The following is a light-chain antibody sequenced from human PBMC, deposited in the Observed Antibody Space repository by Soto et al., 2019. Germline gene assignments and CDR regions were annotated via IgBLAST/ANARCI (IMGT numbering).Light chain of an antibody. J-gene: IGKJ4*01. Sequence: EIVLTQSPATLSLSPGKRATLSCRASQSVSSYLAWYQQKPGQAPRLLIYDASNRATGIPARFSGSGSGTDFTLTIGSLEPEDFAVYYCQQRSNWSPLTFGGGTKVEIK. V-gene: IGKV3-11*01. CDR2: DAS. CDR1: QSVSSY. CDR3: QQRSNWSPLT.